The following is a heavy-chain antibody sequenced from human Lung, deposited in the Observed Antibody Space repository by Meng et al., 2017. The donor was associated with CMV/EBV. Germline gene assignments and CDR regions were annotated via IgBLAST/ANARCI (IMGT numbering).Heavy chain of an antibody. Sequence: SEXVSXXASGYSLTSHGISWVRQDPGQGLEWMGWINPYNENTKYAEKSVGRVTLNTDTSTSKVPMELGSLRSADTAIYYCARAFNSETNPYYYECYFDIWGQGXMVTVSS. D-gene: IGHD3-22*01. CDR3: ARAFNSETNPYYYECYFDI. CDR1: GYSLTSHG. V-gene: IGHV1-18*01. J-gene: IGHJ3*02. CDR2: INPYNENT.